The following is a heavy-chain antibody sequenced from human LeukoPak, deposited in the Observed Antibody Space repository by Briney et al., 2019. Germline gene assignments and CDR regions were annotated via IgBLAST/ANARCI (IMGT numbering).Heavy chain of an antibody. CDR1: GFTFSSYG. J-gene: IGHJ5*02. D-gene: IGHD3-9*01. CDR3: ARVIQERGYYDILTGYGRDNWFDP. CDR2: IWYDGSNK. Sequence: GGSLRLSCAASGFTFSSYGMHWVRQAPGKGLEWVAFIWYDGSNKYYAVSVKGRFHISRDNSKNTLYLQMNSLRAEDTAVYYCARVIQERGYYDILTGYGRDNWFDPWGQGTLVTVSS. V-gene: IGHV3-33*01.